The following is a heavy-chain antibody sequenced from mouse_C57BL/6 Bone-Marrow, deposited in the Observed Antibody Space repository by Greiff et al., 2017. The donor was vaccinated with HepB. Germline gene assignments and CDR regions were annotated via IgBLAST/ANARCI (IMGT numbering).Heavy chain of an antibody. V-gene: IGHV5-4*01. CDR1: GFTFSSYA. CDR2: ISDGGSYT. CDR3: ARDRGLRRGDY. Sequence: DVHLVESGGGLVKPGGSLKLSCAASGFTFSSYAMSWVRQTPEKRLEWVATISDGGSYTYYPDNVKGRFTISRDNAKNNLYLQMSHLKSEDTAMYYCARDRGLRRGDYWGQGTTLTVSS. D-gene: IGHD2-4*01. J-gene: IGHJ2*01.